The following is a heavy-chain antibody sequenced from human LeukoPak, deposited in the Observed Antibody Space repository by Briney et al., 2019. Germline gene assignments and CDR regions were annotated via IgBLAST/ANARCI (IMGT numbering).Heavy chain of an antibody. V-gene: IGHV1-8*03. CDR1: GYTFTSYD. CDR3: ARGGPYYYDSSGYYYVGRAFDI. Sequence: GASVKVSCKASGYTFTSYDINWVRQATGQGLEWMGWMNPNSGNTGYAQKFQGRVTITRNTSISTAYMELSSLRSEDTAVYYCARGGPYYYDSSGYYYVGRAFDIWGQGTMVTVSS. J-gene: IGHJ3*02. CDR2: MNPNSGNT. D-gene: IGHD3-22*01.